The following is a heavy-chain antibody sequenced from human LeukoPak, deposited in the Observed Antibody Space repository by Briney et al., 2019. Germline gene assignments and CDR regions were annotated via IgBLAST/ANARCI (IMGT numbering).Heavy chain of an antibody. V-gene: IGHV4-59*02. CDR2: MYPGGST. J-gene: IGHJ5*02. Sequence: PSETLSLTCTVSGGSVSSYYWSWIRQPPGKGLEWIGYMYPGGSTNYSPSLESRGTISVDTSKNQISLKLSSVTAADTAVYYCARQAEYSSGWTNNWFDPWGPGSLVTVSS. CDR3: ARQAEYSSGWTNNWFDP. D-gene: IGHD6-19*01. CDR1: GGSVSSYY.